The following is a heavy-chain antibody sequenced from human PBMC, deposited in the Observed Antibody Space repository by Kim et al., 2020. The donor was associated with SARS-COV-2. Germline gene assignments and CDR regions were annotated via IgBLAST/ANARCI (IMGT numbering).Heavy chain of an antibody. J-gene: IGHJ4*02. Sequence: VKGRFTISEDTSKNTLYLQMNGLRAQDTAVYYCVKGYSVCYNPYYFDYWGQGTLVTVSS. CDR3: VKGYSVCYNPYYFDY. D-gene: IGHD1-26*01. V-gene: IGHV3-30*02.